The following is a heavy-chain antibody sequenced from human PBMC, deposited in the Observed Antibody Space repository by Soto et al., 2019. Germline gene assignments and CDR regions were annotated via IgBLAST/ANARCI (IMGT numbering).Heavy chain of an antibody. Sequence: EVQLLESGGGLVQPGGSLRLSCAASGFTFSSYAMSWVRQAPGKGLEWVSAISGSGGSTYYADSVKGRFTISRDNSKNTLYLQMNSLRAEDTAVYYCAKPGVDIVATDYYYYGMDVWGQGTTVTVSS. J-gene: IGHJ6*02. CDR2: ISGSGGST. V-gene: IGHV3-23*01. CDR1: GFTFSSYA. CDR3: AKPGVDIVATDYYYYGMDV. D-gene: IGHD5-12*01.